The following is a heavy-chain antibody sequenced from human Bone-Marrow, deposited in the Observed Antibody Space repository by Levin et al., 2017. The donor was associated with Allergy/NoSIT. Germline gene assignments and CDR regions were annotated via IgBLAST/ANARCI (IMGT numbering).Heavy chain of an antibody. J-gene: IGHJ3*02. Sequence: GGSLRLSCAASGFTFSSYGMHWVRQAPGKGLEWVAVIWYDGSNKYYADSVRGRFTISRDNSKNTLYLQMNSLRAEDTAVYYCAREDLGYYYDSSGYSSGAFDIWGQGTMVTVSS. CDR2: IWYDGSNK. CDR1: GFTFSSYG. D-gene: IGHD3-22*01. V-gene: IGHV3-33*01. CDR3: AREDLGYYYDSSGYSSGAFDI.